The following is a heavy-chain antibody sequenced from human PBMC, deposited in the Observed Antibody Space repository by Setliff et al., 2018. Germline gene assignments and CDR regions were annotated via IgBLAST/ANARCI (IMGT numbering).Heavy chain of an antibody. V-gene: IGHV1-46*01. J-gene: IGHJ4*02. CDR2: INTGGGSS. CDR1: GYSFTSHY. Sequence: GASVNVSCKASGYSFTSHYMHWVRQAPGQGLEWMGIINTGGGSSSSTQKFEGRVTMTRDTSTNTVYMELSGLTSDDTAVYYCARAGLAATGRKGVFDHWGQGTLVTVSS. D-gene: IGHD6-13*01. CDR3: ARAGLAATGRKGVFDH.